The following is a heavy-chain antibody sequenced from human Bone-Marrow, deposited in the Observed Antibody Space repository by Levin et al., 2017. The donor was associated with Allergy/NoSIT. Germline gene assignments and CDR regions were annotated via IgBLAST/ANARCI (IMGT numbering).Heavy chain of an antibody. J-gene: IGHJ4*02. V-gene: IGHV3-7*04. CDR2: INQDGSET. CDR1: GYW. CDR3: VGGGGWTFDS. D-gene: IGHD6-19*01. Sequence: GGSLRLSCAASGYWMNWVRQAPGKGLEWVANINQDGSETYYVDSVKGRFTISRDNANNFLYLQMKSLRAEDTAVYYCVGGGGWTFDSWGQGTLVTVSS.